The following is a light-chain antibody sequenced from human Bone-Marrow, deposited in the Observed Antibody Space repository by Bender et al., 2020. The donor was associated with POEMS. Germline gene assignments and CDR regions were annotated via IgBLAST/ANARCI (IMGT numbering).Light chain of an antibody. Sequence: QSALTQPASVSGSPGQSITISCTGTSSDVGTYNLVSWYQQHPGKAPKFIIYEGSKRPSGVSNRFSGSKSGNTASLTISGLQPEDEADYYCCSKASPGVVFGGGTKLTVL. CDR3: CSKASPGVV. CDR1: SSDVGTYNL. J-gene: IGLJ2*01. V-gene: IGLV2-23*01. CDR2: EGS.